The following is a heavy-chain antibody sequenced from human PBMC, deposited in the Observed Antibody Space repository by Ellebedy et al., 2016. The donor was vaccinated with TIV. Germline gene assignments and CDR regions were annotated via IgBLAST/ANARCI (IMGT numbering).Heavy chain of an antibody. V-gene: IGHV3-21*04. CDR3: ARVNLHDYGDYLDF. Sequence: GESLKISCAASGFTFSAYSLNWVRQVPGKGLEWVSSISSSRTYIYYADSVKGRFTISRDNAKNSLYLQMNSLSVEDTAVYYCARVNLHDYGDYLDFWGRGTLVTVSS. D-gene: IGHD4-17*01. CDR2: ISSSRTYI. J-gene: IGHJ4*02. CDR1: GFTFSAYS.